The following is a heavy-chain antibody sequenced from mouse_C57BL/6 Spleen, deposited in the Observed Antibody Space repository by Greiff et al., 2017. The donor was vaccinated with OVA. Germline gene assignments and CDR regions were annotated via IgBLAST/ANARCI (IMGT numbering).Heavy chain of an antibody. CDR2: ISDGGSYT. CDR1: GFTFSSYA. CDR3: ARDGNYDGYYVWFAY. Sequence: EVKLVESGGGLVKPGGSLKLSCAASGFTFSSYAMSWVRQTPEKRLEWVATISDGGSYTYYPDNVKGRFTISRDNAKNNLYLQMSHLKSEDTAMYYCARDGNYDGYYVWFAYWGQGTLVTVSA. J-gene: IGHJ3*01. V-gene: IGHV5-4*01. D-gene: IGHD2-3*01.